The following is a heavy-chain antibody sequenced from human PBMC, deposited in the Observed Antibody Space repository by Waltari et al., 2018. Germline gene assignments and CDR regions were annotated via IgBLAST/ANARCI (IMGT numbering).Heavy chain of an antibody. CDR1: GDSIGGNYW. D-gene: IGHD2-2*01. J-gene: IGHJ4*02. CDR3: AGDRAIGLFFDY. CDR2: VHHSGKT. Sequence: QVQLQESGQGLVKPSGTLSLTCAVSGDSIGGNYWWSWVRQSPEKGLEWIGQVHHSGKTNYNPSRQSRVAISVDKPKNQFSLNLNSVTAADTARYYCAGDRAIGLFFDYWGRGTLVTVSS. V-gene: IGHV4-4*02.